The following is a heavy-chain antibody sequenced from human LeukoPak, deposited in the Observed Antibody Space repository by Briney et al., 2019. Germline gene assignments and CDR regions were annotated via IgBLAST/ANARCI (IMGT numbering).Heavy chain of an antibody. CDR1: GFTFSNAW. J-gene: IGHJ4*02. CDR3: TTRISRDGYNWAYDS. CDR2: IKSNADGGTT. V-gene: IGHV3-15*01. D-gene: IGHD5-24*01. Sequence: GGSLRLSCAASGFTFSNAWMSWVRQAPGKGLEWVARIKSNADGGTTAYPARGKGRFTISRDDSKNTLYLQMNTLKTEDTAVYYCTTRISRDGYNWAYDSWGQGTLVTVSS.